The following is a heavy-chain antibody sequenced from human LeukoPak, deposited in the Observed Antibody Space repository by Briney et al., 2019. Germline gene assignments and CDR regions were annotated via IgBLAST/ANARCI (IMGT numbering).Heavy chain of an antibody. D-gene: IGHD2-21*02. CDR2: IYHSGRT. V-gene: IGHV4-31*03. CDR3: ARVVTSSLYFFDY. Sequence: SQTLSLTCSVSGGSISSEGFYWSWIRQHPGKGLEWIAYIYHSGRTHYNPSLKSRLTISVDTSKNQFSMSLKSVTAADTAVYYCARVVTSSLYFFDYWGQGTLVSVSS. J-gene: IGHJ4*02. CDR1: GGSISSEGFY.